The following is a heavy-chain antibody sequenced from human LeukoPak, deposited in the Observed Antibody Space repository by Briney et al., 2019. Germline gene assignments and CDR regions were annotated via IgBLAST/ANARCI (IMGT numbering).Heavy chain of an antibody. CDR2: ISSSSSYI. J-gene: IGHJ4*02. CDR1: GFTFSSYP. D-gene: IGHD6-13*01. V-gene: IGHV3-21*01. Sequence: GGSLRLSCEGSGFTFSSYPMHWVRQAPGKGMEWVSSISSSSSYIYYADSVKGRFTISRDNAKNSLYLQMNSLRAEDTAVYYCAREGQQLPQFDYWGQGTLVTVSS. CDR3: AREGQQLPQFDY.